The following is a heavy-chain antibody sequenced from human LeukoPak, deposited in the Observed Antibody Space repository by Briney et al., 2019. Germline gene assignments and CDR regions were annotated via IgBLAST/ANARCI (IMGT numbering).Heavy chain of an antibody. CDR2: ISAYNGNT. CDR3: ARDSPDGSGTYYNDSPDY. Sequence: ASVKVSCKASGYTFSSYGISWVRQAPGQGLEWMGWISAYNGNTNYQQKLQGRVTMTTDTSTRTAYMDLRSLRSDDTAIYYCARDSPDGSGTYYNDSPDYWGQGTLVTAST. CDR1: GYTFSSYG. V-gene: IGHV1-18*01. D-gene: IGHD3-10*01. J-gene: IGHJ4*02.